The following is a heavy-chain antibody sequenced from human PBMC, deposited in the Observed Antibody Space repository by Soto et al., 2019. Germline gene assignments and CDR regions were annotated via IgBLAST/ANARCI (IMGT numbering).Heavy chain of an antibody. J-gene: IGHJ6*02. V-gene: IGHV1-46*01. Sequence: GASVKVSCKASGYTFTSYYMHWVRQAPGQGLEWMGIINPSGGSTSYAQKFQGRVTMTRDTSTSTVYMGLSSLRSEDTAVYYCARSRQLWLPYYYYYGMDVWGQGTTVTVSS. CDR2: INPSGGST. D-gene: IGHD5-18*01. CDR3: ARSRQLWLPYYYYYGMDV. CDR1: GYTFTSYY.